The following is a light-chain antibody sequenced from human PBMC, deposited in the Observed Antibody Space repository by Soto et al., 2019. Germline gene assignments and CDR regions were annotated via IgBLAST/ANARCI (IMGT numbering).Light chain of an antibody. Sequence: PGERASLSCRASQSVSSTYLVWYQQKPGQAPRLLIYAASSRATGIPDRFTGSGSGTDFTLTISSLEPEDIAVYYCQQYGGPPWTFGQGTKVDI. CDR3: QQYGGPPWT. J-gene: IGKJ1*01. V-gene: IGKV3-20*01. CDR1: QSVSSTY. CDR2: AAS.